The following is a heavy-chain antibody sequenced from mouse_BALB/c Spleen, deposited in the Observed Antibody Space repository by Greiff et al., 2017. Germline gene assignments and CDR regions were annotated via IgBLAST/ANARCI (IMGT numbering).Heavy chain of an antibody. D-gene: IGHD2-4*01. J-gene: IGHJ3*01. CDR2: INPYNGAT. Sequence: VQLQQSGPELVKPGASVKISCKASGYSFTGYYMHWVKQSHVKSLEWIGRINPYNGATSYNQNFKDKASLTVDKSSSTAYMELHSLTSEDSAVYYCARGDYEAWFAYWGQGTLVTVSA. CDR3: ARGDYEAWFAY. CDR1: GYSFTGYY. V-gene: IGHV1S30*01.